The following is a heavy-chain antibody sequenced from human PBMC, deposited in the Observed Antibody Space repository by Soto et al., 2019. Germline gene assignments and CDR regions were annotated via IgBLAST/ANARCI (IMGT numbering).Heavy chain of an antibody. D-gene: IGHD3-3*01. J-gene: IGHJ4*02. V-gene: IGHV4-30-4*08. CDR3: AIGRLDDCWSGYLHFLDS. CDR1: GGSSSGGGDY. CDR2: IYLSGFT. Sequence: ALQIKCDTCTVSGGSSSGGGDYWSCNRQHPGKGLEWIGYIYLSGFTYSTPSLKSRVNMSLDTSKNQFSLKLSSVTAADTAVYYCAIGRLDDCWSGYLHFLDSWGLGTPVPVSS.